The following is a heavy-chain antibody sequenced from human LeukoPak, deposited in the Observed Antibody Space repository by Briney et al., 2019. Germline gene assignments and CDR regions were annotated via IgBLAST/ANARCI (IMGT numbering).Heavy chain of an antibody. Sequence: TGGSLRPSCAASGFTFDGYAMHWVRQAPGKGLEWVSGISWNSGSIGYADSVKGRFTISRDNAKNSLYLQMNSLRAEDTALYYCALLWFGELNSEYFQHWGQGTLVTVSS. V-gene: IGHV3-9*01. CDR2: ISWNSGSI. CDR1: GFTFDGYA. D-gene: IGHD3-10*01. J-gene: IGHJ1*01. CDR3: ALLWFGELNSEYFQH.